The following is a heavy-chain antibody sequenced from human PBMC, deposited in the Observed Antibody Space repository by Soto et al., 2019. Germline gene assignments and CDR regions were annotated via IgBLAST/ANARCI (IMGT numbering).Heavy chain of an antibody. CDR1: GGSFSGHY. D-gene: IGHD6-19*01. J-gene: IGHJ4*02. CDR3: ARGSETKWLVYKTAYYFDY. V-gene: IGHV4-34*01. Sequence: SETLPLTCAVYGGSFSGHYWSWIRQPPGKGLEWIGEINHSGSTNYNPSLKSRVTISVDTSKNQFSLKLSSVTAADTAVYYCARGSETKWLVYKTAYYFDYWGQGTLVTVSS. CDR2: INHSGST.